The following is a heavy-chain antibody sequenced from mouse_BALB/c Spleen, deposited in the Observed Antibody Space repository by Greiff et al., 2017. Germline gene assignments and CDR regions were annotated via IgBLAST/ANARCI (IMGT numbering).Heavy chain of an antibody. V-gene: IGHV1S137*01. Sequence: VQLQQSGAELVRPGVSVKISCKGSGYTFTDYAMHWVKQSHAKSLEWIGVISTYYGDASYNQKFKGKATMTVDKSSSTAYMELARLTSEDSAIYYCARSLYAMDYWGQGTSVTVSS. CDR1: GYTFTDYA. CDR3: ARSLYAMDY. J-gene: IGHJ4*01. CDR2: ISTYYGDA.